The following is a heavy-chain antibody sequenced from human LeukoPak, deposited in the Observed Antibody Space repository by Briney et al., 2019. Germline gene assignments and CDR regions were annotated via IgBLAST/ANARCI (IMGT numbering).Heavy chain of an antibody. CDR2: ISSNGGST. Sequence: GGSLRLSCAASGFTFSSYAMHWVRQAPGKGLEYVSAISSNGGSTYYANSVKGRFTISRDNSKNTLYLQMGSLRAEDMAVYYCARGPCSGGSCYRENWFDPWGQGTLVTVSS. D-gene: IGHD2-15*01. CDR3: ARGPCSGGSCYRENWFDP. J-gene: IGHJ5*02. V-gene: IGHV3-64*01. CDR1: GFTFSSYA.